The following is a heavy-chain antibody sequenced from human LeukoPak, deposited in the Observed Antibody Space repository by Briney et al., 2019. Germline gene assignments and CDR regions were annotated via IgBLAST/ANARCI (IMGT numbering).Heavy chain of an antibody. Sequence: SETLSLTCAVYGDSLSRYYWTWIRQPPGKGLEWLGEINPTGSPDYNPSLKSRATISVDTSKNQFSLRLASVTAADTAVYSCASVRHDPLEYYYYIDVWGKGTTVTVSS. D-gene: IGHD2/OR15-2a*01. J-gene: IGHJ6*03. CDR2: INPTGSP. V-gene: IGHV4-34*01. CDR3: ASVRHDPLEYYYYIDV. CDR1: GDSLSRYY.